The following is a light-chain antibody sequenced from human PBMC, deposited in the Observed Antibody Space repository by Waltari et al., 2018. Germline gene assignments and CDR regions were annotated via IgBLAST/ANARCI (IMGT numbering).Light chain of an antibody. J-gene: IGLJ3*02. V-gene: IGLV3-21*04. CDR2: YDT. CDR3: QVWDDTTNSGV. Sequence: YVLTQLPSVSVAPGKTATLTCGGENIETKSVNWYQQKPGQAPVLVLFYDTDRPSGIPDRFSGSNSGNTATLTISWVEAGDEADYHCQVWDDTTNSGVFGGGTRLTVL. CDR1: NIETKS.